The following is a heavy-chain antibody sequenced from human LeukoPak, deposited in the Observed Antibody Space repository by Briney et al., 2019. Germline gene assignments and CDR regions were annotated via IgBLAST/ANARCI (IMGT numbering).Heavy chain of an antibody. Sequence: ETLSLTCTVSDDSITMYYWTWIRQPPGKGLEWIGYVDHTGSTRFNPSLHGRVSISRDASKNFFSLRLRSVTAADTAVYFCARGRVSSSTWYSTYYYFFYMDFWGKGTTVTVSS. CDR1: DDSITMYY. D-gene: IGHD4-11*01. V-gene: IGHV4-59*01. J-gene: IGHJ6*03. CDR3: ARGRVSSSTWYSTYYYFFYMDF. CDR2: VDHTGST.